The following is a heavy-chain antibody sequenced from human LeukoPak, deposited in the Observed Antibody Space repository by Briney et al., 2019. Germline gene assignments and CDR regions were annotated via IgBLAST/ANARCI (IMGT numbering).Heavy chain of an antibody. CDR2: INHSGST. D-gene: IGHD3-3*01. CDR1: GGSFSGYY. V-gene: IGHV4-34*01. CDR3: ARGRGGFWSGYCLDY. Sequence: SETLSLTCAVYGGSFSGYYWSWIRQPPGKGLEWIGEINHSGSTNYNPSLKSRVTISVDTSKNQFSLKLSSVTAADTAVYYCARGRGGFWSGYCLDYWGQGTLVTVSS. J-gene: IGHJ4*02.